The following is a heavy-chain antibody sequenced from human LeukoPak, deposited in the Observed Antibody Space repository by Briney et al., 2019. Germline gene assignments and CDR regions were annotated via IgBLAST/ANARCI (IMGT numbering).Heavy chain of an antibody. V-gene: IGHV1-69-2*01. D-gene: IGHD3-16*01. Sequence: ASVKISCKASGYPFSDYYIHWLQQAPGKGLEWMGRIDAADGETTYAESFQGRVTFIADTSTNTIYMELSSLTLAGRAVYFCARDHEERGPYLDLWGQGTQVIVSS. J-gene: IGHJ4*02. CDR2: IDAADGET. CDR1: GYPFSDYY. CDR3: ARDHEERGPYLDL.